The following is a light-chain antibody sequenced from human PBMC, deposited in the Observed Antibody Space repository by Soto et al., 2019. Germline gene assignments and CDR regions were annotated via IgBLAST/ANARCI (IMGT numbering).Light chain of an antibody. CDR2: GAS. CDR1: QSISNN. J-gene: IGKJ1*01. CDR3: QQYSNWPRT. Sequence: ELVMTQSPATLSVSPGERATLSCRAGQSISNNLAWYQQKPGQAPRLPIYGASTRATGIPARFTGSGSGTEFTLTISSLQSEDFAVYYCQQYSNWPRTFGQGTKVDIK. V-gene: IGKV3-15*01.